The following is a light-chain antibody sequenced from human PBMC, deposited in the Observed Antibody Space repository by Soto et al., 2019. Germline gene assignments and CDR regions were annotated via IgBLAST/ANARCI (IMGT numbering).Light chain of an antibody. CDR3: QQFSSYPLT. CDR2: DAS. CDR1: QTVRNNY. Sequence: EIVLTQSPGTLSLSPGERATLSCRASQTVRNNYLAWYQQKPGQAPRLLIYDASSRATGIPDRFSGGGSGTDFTLTISRLEPEDFAVYYCQQFSSYPLTFGQGTRLEIK. J-gene: IGKJ5*01. V-gene: IGKV3-20*01.